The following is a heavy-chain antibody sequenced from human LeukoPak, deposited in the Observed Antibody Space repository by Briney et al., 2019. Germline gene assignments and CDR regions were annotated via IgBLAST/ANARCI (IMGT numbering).Heavy chain of an antibody. Sequence: GGSLRLSCAASGFTFSSYSMNWVRQAPGKGLEWVSFISSSSSYIYYADSVKGRFTISRDNAKNSLYLQVNSLRAEDTAVYYCARMAVYSSGLNAFDIWGQGTMVTVSS. CDR1: GFTFSSYS. J-gene: IGHJ3*02. CDR3: ARMAVYSSGLNAFDI. V-gene: IGHV3-21*01. CDR2: ISSSSSYI. D-gene: IGHD6-19*01.